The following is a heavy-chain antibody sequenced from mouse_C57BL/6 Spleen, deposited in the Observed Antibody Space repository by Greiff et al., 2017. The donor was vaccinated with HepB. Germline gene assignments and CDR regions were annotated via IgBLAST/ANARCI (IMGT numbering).Heavy chain of an antibody. CDR3: TKNYGSSLFAY. CDR2: IDPEDGDT. D-gene: IGHD1-1*01. Sequence: VQLKESGAELVRPGASVKLSCTASGFNIKDYYMHWVKQRPEQGLEWIGRIDPEDGDTEYAPKFQGKATMTADTSSNTAYLQLSSLTSEDTAVYYCTKNYGSSLFAYWGQGTLVTVSA. J-gene: IGHJ3*01. CDR1: GFNIKDYY. V-gene: IGHV14-1*01.